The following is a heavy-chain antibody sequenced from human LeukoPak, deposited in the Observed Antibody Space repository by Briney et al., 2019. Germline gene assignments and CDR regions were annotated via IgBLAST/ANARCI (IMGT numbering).Heavy chain of an antibody. CDR2: INPNSGGT. CDR1: GYAFTAYY. Sequence: ASVKVSCKASGYAFTAYYMHWVRQAPGQGLEWMGWINPNSGGTNYAQKFQGRVTMTRDTSISTAYMELSRLRSDDTAVYSCARGANWGTADYWGQGTLVTVSS. CDR3: ARGANWGTADY. V-gene: IGHV1-2*02. J-gene: IGHJ4*02. D-gene: IGHD7-27*01.